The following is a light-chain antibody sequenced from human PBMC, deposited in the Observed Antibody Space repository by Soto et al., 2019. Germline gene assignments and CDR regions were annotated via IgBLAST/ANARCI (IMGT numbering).Light chain of an antibody. CDR2: AAS. V-gene: IGKV1-39*01. CDR3: QETYSVFPWT. CDR1: QNIDAS. Sequence: DIQMTQSPSSLSASVGDTITITCLAGQNIDASLNWYQQKPGTAPQLLIYAASSLQTGVPSRFSGSGRGTDFTLTINSLQPEDVATYYCQETYSVFPWTFGQGTKVDIK. J-gene: IGKJ1*01.